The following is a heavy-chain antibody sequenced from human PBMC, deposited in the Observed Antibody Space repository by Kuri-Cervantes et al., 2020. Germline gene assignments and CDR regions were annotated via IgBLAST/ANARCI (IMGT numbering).Heavy chain of an antibody. Sequence: GGSLRLSCAASGFTFSSYGMHWVRQAPGKGLEWVAFIKSYAHGGTIEYAASAKDRFTISRDDSKSIAYLQINSLKTDDTAVYYCTRNRSTPFDYWGQGTLVTVSS. V-gene: IGHV3-49*04. J-gene: IGHJ4*02. D-gene: IGHD3-16*02. CDR2: IKSYAHGGTI. CDR1: GFTFSSYG. CDR3: TRNRSTPFDY.